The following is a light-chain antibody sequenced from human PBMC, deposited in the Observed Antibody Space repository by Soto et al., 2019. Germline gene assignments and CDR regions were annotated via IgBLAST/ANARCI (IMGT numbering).Light chain of an antibody. J-gene: IGKJ5*01. CDR1: QSIRSN. Sequence: EIVMTQSPDTLSVSPGEGATLSCRVSQSIRSNLAWYQQRPGQAPRLLMYGASNRATGIPDRFSGSGSGTDFTLTISRLEPEDFAVYYCQQHGTSPITFGQGTRLEI. CDR2: GAS. V-gene: IGKV3-20*01. CDR3: QQHGTSPIT.